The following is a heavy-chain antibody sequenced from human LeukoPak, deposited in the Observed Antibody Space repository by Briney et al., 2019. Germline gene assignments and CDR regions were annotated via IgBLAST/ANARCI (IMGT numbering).Heavy chain of an antibody. V-gene: IGHV3-21*04. J-gene: IGHJ4*02. CDR1: GFVFSSYS. D-gene: IGHD6-13*01. Sequence: PGGSLRLSCAASGFVFSSYSFNWVRQAPGKGLEWVASVNTVSSYIYYADSVRGRFTISRDNAKNSLFLQMNSLRAEDMALYYCARALGSSSWFSFDYWAREPWSPSPQ. CDR3: ARALGSSSWFSFDY. CDR2: VNTVSSYI.